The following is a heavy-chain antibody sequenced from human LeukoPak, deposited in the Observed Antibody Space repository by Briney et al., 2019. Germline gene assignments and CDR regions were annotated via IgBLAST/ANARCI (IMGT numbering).Heavy chain of an antibody. CDR3: ARPPLYNNGPDAFDI. J-gene: IGHJ3*02. V-gene: IGHV3-21*04. CDR1: GFTFSRYS. D-gene: IGHD2-8*01. CDR2: ISDSGKLI. Sequence: PGGSLRLSCAASGFTFSRYSMTWVRQAPGKGLEWVSSISDSGKLIHYADSVRGRFTISRDNAKNSLYLQMNSLRAEDTAVYYCARPPLYNNGPDAFDIWGQGTMVTVSS.